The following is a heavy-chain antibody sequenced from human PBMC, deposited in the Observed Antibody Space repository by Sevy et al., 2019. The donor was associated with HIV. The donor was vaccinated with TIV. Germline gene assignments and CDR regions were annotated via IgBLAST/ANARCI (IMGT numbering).Heavy chain of an antibody. D-gene: IGHD3-22*01. J-gene: IGHJ4*02. CDR1: GASISSSNFY. CDR3: ARLFDDSSGPPSDY. Sequence: SETLSLTCTVSGASISSSNFYWGWIRQPPGKGLEWIGSIYYSGSTYYNPSLKSRVTISVDTSKDQFSLKLRSVTAADTDVYYCARLFDDSSGPPSDYWGQGTLVTVSS. CDR2: IYYSGST. V-gene: IGHV4-39*01.